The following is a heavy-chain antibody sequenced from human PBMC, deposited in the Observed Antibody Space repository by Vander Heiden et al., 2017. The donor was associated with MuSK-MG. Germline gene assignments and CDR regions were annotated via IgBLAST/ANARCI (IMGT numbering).Heavy chain of an antibody. CDR3: ARTSGYRPRYYFDY. D-gene: IGHD5-12*01. CDR1: GGSISSSSYY. Sequence: QLQLQESGPGLVKPSETLSLTCTVSGGSISSSSYYWGWIRQPPGHGPEWIGSIYYSGSTYYNPSLKSRVTISVDTSKNQFSLKLSSVTAADTAVYYCARTSGYRPRYYFDYWGQGTLVTVSS. V-gene: IGHV4-39*01. J-gene: IGHJ4*02. CDR2: IYYSGST.